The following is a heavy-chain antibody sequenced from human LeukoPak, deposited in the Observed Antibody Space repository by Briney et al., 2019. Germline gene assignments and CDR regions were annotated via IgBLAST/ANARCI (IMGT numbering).Heavy chain of an antibody. J-gene: IGHJ4*02. CDR1: GGSISSYY. V-gene: IGHV4-59*01. CDR2: ISYSGST. D-gene: IGHD3-10*01. Sequence: SETLSLTCTVSGGSISSYYWSGIRQPPGKGLEWIGYISYSGSTNYNPSLKSRATMSVDTSKNHFSLKLTSVTAADTAVYYCARSYGSGSYFDYWGQGALVTVSS. CDR3: ARSYGSGSYFDY.